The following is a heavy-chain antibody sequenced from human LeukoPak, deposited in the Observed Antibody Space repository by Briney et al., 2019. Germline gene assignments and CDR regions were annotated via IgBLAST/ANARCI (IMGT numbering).Heavy chain of an antibody. V-gene: IGHV1-46*01. J-gene: IGHJ4*02. CDR3: ARTRGYSGYDGGNFDY. D-gene: IGHD5-12*01. Sequence: VASVEVSCKASGYTFTSYYMHWVRQAPGQGLEWMGIINPSGGSTSYAQKFQGRVTMTRDTSTSTVYMELSSLRSEDTAVYYCARTRGYSGYDGGNFDYWGQGTLVTVSS. CDR2: INPSGGST. CDR1: GYTFTSYY.